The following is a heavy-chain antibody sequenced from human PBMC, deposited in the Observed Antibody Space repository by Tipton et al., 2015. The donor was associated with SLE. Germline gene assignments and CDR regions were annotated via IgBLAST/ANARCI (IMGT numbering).Heavy chain of an antibody. CDR3: ARMVQGVHNWFDP. D-gene: IGHD3-10*01. J-gene: IGHJ5*02. CDR2: ISYDGTNK. CDR1: GFTFNSYA. V-gene: IGHV3-30*04. Sequence: RSLRLSCAASGFTFNSYAMHWVRQAPGKGLEWVAVISYDGTNKYYADSVKGRFTISRDNSKNSLYLQMNSLRAEDTAVYYCARMVQGVHNWFDPWGQGTLVTVSS.